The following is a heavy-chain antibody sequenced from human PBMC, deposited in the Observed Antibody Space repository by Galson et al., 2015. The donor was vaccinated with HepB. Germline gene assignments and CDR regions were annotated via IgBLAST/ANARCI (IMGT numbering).Heavy chain of an antibody. Sequence: SVKVSCKASGYTFSNYYMHWVRQAPGQGLEWMGIINPSGGRTNYAQKFQGRVTMTRDTSTSTVYMELSSLRSEDTAVYYCARDLRGTTFGIYYYYGMDVWGQGTTVTVSS. CDR1: GYTFSNYY. V-gene: IGHV1-46*01. J-gene: IGHJ6*02. D-gene: IGHD2/OR15-2a*01. CDR2: INPSGGRT. CDR3: ARDLRGTTFGIYYYYGMDV.